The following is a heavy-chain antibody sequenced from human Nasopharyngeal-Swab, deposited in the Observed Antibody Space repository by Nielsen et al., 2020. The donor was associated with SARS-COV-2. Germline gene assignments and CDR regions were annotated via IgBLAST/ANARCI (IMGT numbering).Heavy chain of an antibody. CDR1: GFTFSTYA. Sequence: GESLKISCAASGFTFSTYAMHWVRQAPGKGLEWVAVISYDGSNKNYADSVKGRFTISRDNSKNTLYLQMNSLRGEDTAVYYCAKDRLRATPAPPDYWGQGTLVTVSS. CDR2: ISYDGSNK. J-gene: IGHJ4*02. D-gene: IGHD5-24*01. CDR3: AKDRLRATPAPPDY. V-gene: IGHV3-30*04.